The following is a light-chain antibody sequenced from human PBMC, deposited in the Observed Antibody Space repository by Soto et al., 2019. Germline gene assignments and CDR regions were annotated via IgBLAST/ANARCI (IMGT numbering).Light chain of an antibody. V-gene: IGLV2-8*01. CDR2: EVS. Sequence: QSALTQPPSASGSPGQSVTISCTGSSSDVGGYNYVSWYQQHPGKAPKLMIYEVSKRPSGVPDRLSGSKSGNTASLTVSGLQDEDDADYYCSSYGGSNTLVFGAGTKLTVL. CDR1: SSDVGGYNY. CDR3: SSYGGSNTLV. J-gene: IGLJ2*01.